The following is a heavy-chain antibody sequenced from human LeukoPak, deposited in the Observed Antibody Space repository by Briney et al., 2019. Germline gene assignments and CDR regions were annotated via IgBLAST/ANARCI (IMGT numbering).Heavy chain of an antibody. J-gene: IGHJ5*02. D-gene: IGHD3-10*01. V-gene: IGHV4-31*03. CDR2: IAESGST. CDR1: GGSISSGGYY. Sequence: SQTLSLTCTVSGGSISSGGYYWSWIRQHPGKGLEWIGHIAESGSTYYSPSLKSRVTISVDTSKNQFSLKLSSVTAADTAVYYCARVDYCPSGTYINWFDPWGQGTQVTVSS. CDR3: ARVDYCPSGTYINWFDP.